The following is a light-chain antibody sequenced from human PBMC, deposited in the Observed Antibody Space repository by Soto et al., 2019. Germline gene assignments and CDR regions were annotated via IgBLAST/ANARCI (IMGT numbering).Light chain of an antibody. CDR3: QQYGSS. Sequence: EVVLTQSPGTLSLSPGERATLSCRASQSVSSSFLAWYQQKPGQAPRLLIHAASTGATGIPARFRGSGSGTDFTLTTSRLEPEDFAVYYCQQYGSSFGQGTKVDIK. J-gene: IGKJ1*01. CDR2: AAS. CDR1: QSVSSSF. V-gene: IGKV3-20*01.